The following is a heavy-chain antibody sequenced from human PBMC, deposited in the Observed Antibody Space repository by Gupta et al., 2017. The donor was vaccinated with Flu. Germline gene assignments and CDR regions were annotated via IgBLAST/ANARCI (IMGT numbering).Heavy chain of an antibody. J-gene: IGHJ4*02. Sequence: QVQLQESGPGLVKPSQTLSLTCTVSGGSISSTYYFWNWIRQPAGMGLEWIGRVYTGGSTNYNPSRQSRLTMSIDTSTNQFSLKPRSVTEADTAVYYCARNPVHAVGSGLTFDYWGQGALVTVS. CDR3: ARNPVHAVGSGLTFDY. D-gene: IGHD3-10*01. CDR1: GGSISSTYYF. CDR2: VYTGGST. V-gene: IGHV4-61*02.